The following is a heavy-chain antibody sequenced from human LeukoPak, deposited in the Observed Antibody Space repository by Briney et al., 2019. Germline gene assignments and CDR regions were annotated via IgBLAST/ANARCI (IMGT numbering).Heavy chain of an antibody. CDR3: ARGLRRRPHDAFDI. CDR1: GFTFSSYW. Sequence: PGGSLRLSCAASGFTFSSYWMSWVRQAPGKGLEWIGEINHSGSTNYNPSLKSRVTISVDTSKNQFSLKLSPVTAADTAVYYCARGLRRRPHDAFDIWGQGTMVTVSS. V-gene: IGHV4-34*01. CDR2: INHSGST. J-gene: IGHJ3*02.